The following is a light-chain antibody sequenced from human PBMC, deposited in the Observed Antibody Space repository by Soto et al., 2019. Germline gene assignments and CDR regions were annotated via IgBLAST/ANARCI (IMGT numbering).Light chain of an antibody. CDR3: QQSLTIPYT. Sequence: DIQMTQSPSSLSASVGDRVTITCRASQTISTHLNWYQQKPGKAPKLLIYAASTLQSGVPSRFSGSGSGTDFTLTINSLQPEDFATYYSQQSLTIPYTFGQGTKLEIK. V-gene: IGKV1-39*01. CDR2: AAS. CDR1: QTISTH. J-gene: IGKJ2*01.